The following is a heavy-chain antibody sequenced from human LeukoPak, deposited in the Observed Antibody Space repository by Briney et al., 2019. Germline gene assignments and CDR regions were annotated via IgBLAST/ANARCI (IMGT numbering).Heavy chain of an antibody. CDR3: VRGGTYCDSTCKGADY. CDR1: GFTFRSFS. J-gene: IGHJ4*02. Sequence: GSLPLSCAASGFTFRSFSMNWVRQAPGKGREWVSAIDSSTTRIYYANSVRGRFTISRDNAKNSLDLQMNSLRAEDTAVYYCVRGGTYCDSTCKGADYWGQGTLVAVSS. V-gene: IGHV3-21*01. D-gene: IGHD2/OR15-2a*01. CDR2: IDSSTTRI.